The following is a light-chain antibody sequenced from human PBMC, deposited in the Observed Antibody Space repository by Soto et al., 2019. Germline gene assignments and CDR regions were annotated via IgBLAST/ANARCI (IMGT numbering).Light chain of an antibody. Sequence: EIVMTQSPVTLSASPGERVTLSCRASQSVDINLAWYQHKPGQTPRLLIYDTSTRATGVPARFSGSRSGTEFTLTINSLQSEDFAVYYCQRYNNWPLTFGQGTKVDIK. CDR1: QSVDIN. V-gene: IGKV3-15*01. J-gene: IGKJ4*01. CDR3: QRYNNWPLT. CDR2: DTS.